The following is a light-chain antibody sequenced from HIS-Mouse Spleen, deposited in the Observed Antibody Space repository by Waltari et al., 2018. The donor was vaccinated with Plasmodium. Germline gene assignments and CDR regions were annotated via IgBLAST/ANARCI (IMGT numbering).Light chain of an antibody. CDR1: QSVSSN. Sequence: EIVMTQSPATLSVSPGERATLSCRASQSVSSNLAWYQQKPGQAPRLLIYGASARATGIPARLSSSGSGTGFTLTNSSLQSEDFAVYYCQQYNNWSVTFGPGTKVDI. J-gene: IGKJ3*01. CDR2: GAS. V-gene: IGKV3-15*01. CDR3: QQYNNWSVT.